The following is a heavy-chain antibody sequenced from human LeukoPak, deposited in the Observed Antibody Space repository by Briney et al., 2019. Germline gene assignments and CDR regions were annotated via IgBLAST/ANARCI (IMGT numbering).Heavy chain of an antibody. D-gene: IGHD3-9*01. CDR2: IYPGDSDT. Sequence: GESLKISCKGSGYSFTSYWIGWVRQMPGKGLEWMGIIYPGDSDTRYSPSFQGQVTISADKSISTAYLQWSSLKASDTAMYYCARDSSGYDILTGYYNWFDPWGQGTLVTVSS. J-gene: IGHJ5*02. CDR3: ARDSSGYDILTGYYNWFDP. V-gene: IGHV5-51*01. CDR1: GYSFTSYW.